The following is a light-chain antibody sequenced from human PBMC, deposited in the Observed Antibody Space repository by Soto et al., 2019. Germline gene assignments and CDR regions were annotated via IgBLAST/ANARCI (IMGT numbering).Light chain of an antibody. CDR3: QQSYSTPT. J-gene: IGKJ2*01. V-gene: IGKV1-39*01. Sequence: DIQMTQSPSSLSASVGDRVTITCRASQSISSYLNWYQQKPGKAPKLLIYAASSLQSGVPSRFSGSGSGTDFTLIISSLQPQDFATYYCQQSYSTPTFGQGTKLEI. CDR2: AAS. CDR1: QSISSY.